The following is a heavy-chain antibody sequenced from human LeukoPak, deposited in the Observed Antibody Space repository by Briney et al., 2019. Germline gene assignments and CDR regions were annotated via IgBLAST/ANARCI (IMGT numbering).Heavy chain of an antibody. Sequence: SETLSLTCTVSGGSISSGSYYWSWIRQPAGKGLEWIGRIYTSGSTNYNPSLKSRVTISVDTSKNQFSLKLSSVTAADTAVYYCAGGRAYYYDSSGYDFMTYFDYWGQGTLVTVSS. CDR1: GGSISSGSYY. CDR3: AGGRAYYYDSSGYDFMTYFDY. CDR2: IYTSGST. V-gene: IGHV4-61*02. D-gene: IGHD3-22*01. J-gene: IGHJ4*02.